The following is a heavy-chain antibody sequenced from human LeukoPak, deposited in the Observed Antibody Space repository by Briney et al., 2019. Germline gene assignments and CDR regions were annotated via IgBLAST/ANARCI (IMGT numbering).Heavy chain of an antibody. Sequence: SETLSLTCTVSGGSISSYYWSWIRQPPGKGLEWIGYIYYTGSTNYNPSLKSRVTISVDTSKNQFSLKLSSVTAADTAVYYCARDSGGMYYYYYMDVWGKGTTVTISS. CDR3: ARDSGGMYYYYYMDV. V-gene: IGHV4-59*12. CDR1: GGSISSYY. CDR2: IYYTGST. D-gene: IGHD3-16*01. J-gene: IGHJ6*03.